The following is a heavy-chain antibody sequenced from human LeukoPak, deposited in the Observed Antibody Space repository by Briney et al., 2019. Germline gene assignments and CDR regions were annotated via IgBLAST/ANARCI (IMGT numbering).Heavy chain of an antibody. CDR3: AKDQRQLRPYYFDY. D-gene: IGHD6-13*01. V-gene: IGHV3-43*02. CDR2: ISGDASDT. J-gene: IGHJ4*02. Sequence: GGSLRLSCTASGFTFDVYTMHWVRQAPGKGLEWVSLISGDASDTYYADSVEGRFTISRDTSKNSLYLQVNSLRAEDTALYYCAKDQRQLRPYYFDYWGQGTLATVSS. CDR1: GFTFDVYT.